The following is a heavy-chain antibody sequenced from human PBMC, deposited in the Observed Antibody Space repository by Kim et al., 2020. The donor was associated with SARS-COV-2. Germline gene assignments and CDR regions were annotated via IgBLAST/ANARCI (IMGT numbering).Heavy chain of an antibody. V-gene: IGHV3-74*01. CDR3: VLNMVGTTAH. CDR1: GFTFSDYW. CDR2: IKSDGSAT. D-gene: IGHD1-26*01. Sequence: GGSLRLSCAASGFTFSDYWMHWVRQAPGKGLVWVSRIKSDGSATNYADSVKGRFAISRDNAKNTLSLQMNSLRAEDTAVYYCVLNMVGTTAHWGQGAL. J-gene: IGHJ4*02.